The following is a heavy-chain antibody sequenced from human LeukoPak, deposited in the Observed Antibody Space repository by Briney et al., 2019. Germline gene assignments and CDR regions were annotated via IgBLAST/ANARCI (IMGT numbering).Heavy chain of an antibody. CDR3: ARDGLNWGLL. Sequence: KASETLSLTCTVSGGSISGYYWSWIRQPAGKGLEWIGRFYNSGSTKYNPSLKSRVTMSIDTSKNEFYLKLTSVTAADTAVYYCARDGLNWGLLWGQGTLVTVSS. J-gene: IGHJ4*02. CDR2: FYNSGST. D-gene: IGHD7-27*01. CDR1: GGSISGYY. V-gene: IGHV4-4*07.